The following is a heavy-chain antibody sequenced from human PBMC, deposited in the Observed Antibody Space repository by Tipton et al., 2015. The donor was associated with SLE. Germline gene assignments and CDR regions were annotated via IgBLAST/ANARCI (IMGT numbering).Heavy chain of an antibody. V-gene: IGHV4-61*02. CDR1: GGSISSGSYY. CDR2: IYTSGST. D-gene: IGHD1-1*01. J-gene: IGHJ4*02. Sequence: TLSLTCTVSGGSISSGSYYWSWIRQPAGKGLEWIGRIYTSGSTNYNPSLKSRVTISVDTSKNRFSLKLSSVTAADTAVYYCARERTGTTGDRDYWGQGTLVTVSS. CDR3: ARERTGTTGDRDY.